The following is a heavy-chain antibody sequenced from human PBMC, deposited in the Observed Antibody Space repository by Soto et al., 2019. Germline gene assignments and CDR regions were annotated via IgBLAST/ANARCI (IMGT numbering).Heavy chain of an antibody. CDR2: IYYSGST. V-gene: IGHV4-59*08. D-gene: IGHD2-2*01. Sequence: QVQLQKSGPGLVKPSETLSLTCTVSGGSISSYYWSWIRQPPGKGLEWIGYIYYSGSTNYNPSLKSRVTISVDTSKNQFSLKLSSVTAADTAVYYCARHVPYCSDTSHCAYGMDVWGQGTTVTVSS. J-gene: IGHJ6*02. CDR3: ARHVPYCSDTSHCAYGMDV. CDR1: GGSISSYY.